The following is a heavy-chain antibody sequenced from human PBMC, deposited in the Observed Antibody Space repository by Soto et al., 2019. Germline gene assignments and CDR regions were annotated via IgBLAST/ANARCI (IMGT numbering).Heavy chain of an antibody. J-gene: IGHJ6*02. V-gene: IGHV1-69*12. Sequence: QVQLVQSGAEVKKPGSSVKVSCKASGGTFSSYAISWVRQAPGQGLEWMGGIIPIFGTADYAQKFQGRVTMTADESTSTDYMELSSLRSEDTAVYYWARHDDSSAYHYYGMDVLGQGTTVTVSS. CDR1: GGTFSSYA. CDR3: ARHDDSSAYHYYGMDV. CDR2: IIPIFGTA. D-gene: IGHD3-22*01.